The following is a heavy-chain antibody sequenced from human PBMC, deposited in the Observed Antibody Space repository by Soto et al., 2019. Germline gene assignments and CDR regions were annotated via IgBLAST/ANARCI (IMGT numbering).Heavy chain of an antibody. J-gene: IGHJ6*02. D-gene: IGHD3-10*01. V-gene: IGHV2-5*02. CDR1: GFSLSTSGVG. CDR2: IYWDDDK. Sequence: QITLKESGPTLVKPTQTLTLTCTFSGFSLSTSGVGVGWIRQPPGKALERLALIYWDDDKRYSPSLKSRLTLTKDTSKNQVVPTMTNMDPVDTATYYCALETHGSGSYYLNYYGMDVWGQGTTVTVSS. CDR3: ALETHGSGSYYLNYYGMDV.